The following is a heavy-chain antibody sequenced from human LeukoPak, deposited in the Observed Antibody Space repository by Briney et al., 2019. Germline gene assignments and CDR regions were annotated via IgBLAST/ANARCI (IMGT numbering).Heavy chain of an antibody. D-gene: IGHD4-23*01. J-gene: IGHJ4*02. V-gene: IGHV3-53*01. CDR1: GFTVSSNY. Sequence: PGGSLRLSCAASGFTVSSNYMNWVRQAPGKGLEWVSVIYSGGSTYYADSVKGRFTIFRDNSKNTVYLQMNSLRAEDTAVYYCVRDLGGNSFDYWGQGTLVTVSS. CDR2: IYSGGST. CDR3: VRDLGGNSFDY.